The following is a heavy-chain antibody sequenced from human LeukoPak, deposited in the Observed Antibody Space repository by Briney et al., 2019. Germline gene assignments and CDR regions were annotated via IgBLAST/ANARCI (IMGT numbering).Heavy chain of an antibody. CDR2: INSDGSST. V-gene: IGHV3-74*01. CDR3: ARTLGVPSAFDP. Sequence: GGSLRLSCAASGFTFSNFWMHWVRQAPGKGLLWVSRINSDGSSTTYADSVKGRFTISRDNAKNTLYLQMNSLRAEDTAVYYWARTLGVPSAFDPWAQGTLVTASS. CDR1: GFTFSNFW. J-gene: IGHJ5*02. D-gene: IGHD2-2*01.